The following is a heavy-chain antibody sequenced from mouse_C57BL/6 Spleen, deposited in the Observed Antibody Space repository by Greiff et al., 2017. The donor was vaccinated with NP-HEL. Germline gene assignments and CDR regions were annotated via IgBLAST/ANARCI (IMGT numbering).Heavy chain of an antibody. D-gene: IGHD2-4*01. J-gene: IGHJ2*01. Sequence: EVQLLGSGEGLLRPGGSLNLSCAPSGFTFSSYAMSWVPQTPEKSLEWFAYSSSGGDSFSYAATVKVRFTISRDNARNTLYLQMSSLKSEDTAMYYCTREDDYDGYYFDYWGQGTTLTVSS. CDR3: TREDDYDGYYFDY. V-gene: IGHV5-9-1*02. CDR1: GFTFSSYA. CDR2: SSSGGDSF.